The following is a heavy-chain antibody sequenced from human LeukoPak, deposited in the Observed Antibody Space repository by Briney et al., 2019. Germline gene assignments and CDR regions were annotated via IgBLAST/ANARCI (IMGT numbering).Heavy chain of an antibody. CDR2: ISNGGNT. J-gene: IGHJ3*02. D-gene: IGHD4/OR15-4a*01. CDR3: ARGGALDI. Sequence: PGRSLRLSCAASGFTPSDNYMTWVRPAPGKGLEWVSLISNGGNTSYEDSVKGRFTISRDISQNMLYRQMNSLRAEDTAVYYCARGGALDIWGQGTMVIVS. V-gene: IGHV3-53*01. CDR1: GFTPSDNY.